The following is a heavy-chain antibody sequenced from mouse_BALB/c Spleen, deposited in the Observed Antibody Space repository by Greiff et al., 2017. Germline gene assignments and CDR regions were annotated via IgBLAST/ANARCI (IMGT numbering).Heavy chain of an antibody. D-gene: IGHD1-1*01. Sequence: EVQLQQSGPGLVKPSQSLSLTCSVTGYSITSGYYWNWIRQFPGNKLEWMGYISYDGSNNYNPSLKNRISITRDTSKNQFFLKLNSVTTEDTATYYCAREGYYGPWFAYWGQGTLVTVSA. V-gene: IGHV3-6*02. CDR1: GYSITSGYY. CDR2: ISYDGSN. CDR3: AREGYYGPWFAY. J-gene: IGHJ3*01.